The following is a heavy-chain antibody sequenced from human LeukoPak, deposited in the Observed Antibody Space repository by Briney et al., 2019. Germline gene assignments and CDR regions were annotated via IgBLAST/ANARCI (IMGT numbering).Heavy chain of an antibody. D-gene: IGHD2-2*01. CDR3: TTRPLGSWSGNSCQGLDY. CDR1: GFTFSKYA. CDR2: ISSSTLKI. Sequence: GGSLRLSCAAPGFTFSKYAMTWVRQAPGKGLEWVSAISSSTLKIYYADSVKGRFTISRDNSKNTLYLQMNSVRAEDTAVYYCTTRPLGSWSGNSCQGLDYWGQGTLVTVSS. J-gene: IGHJ4*02. V-gene: IGHV3-23*01.